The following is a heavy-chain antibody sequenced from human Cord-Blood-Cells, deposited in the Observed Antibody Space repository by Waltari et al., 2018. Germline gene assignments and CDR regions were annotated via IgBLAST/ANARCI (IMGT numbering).Heavy chain of an antibody. CDR2: ISGSGGST. V-gene: IGHV3-23*01. CDR3: AKEGIAAAGAFDI. J-gene: IGHJ3*02. CDR1: GFTFSSHA. D-gene: IGHD6-13*01. Sequence: EVQLLESGGGLVQPGGSLRLSCSAPGFTFSSHAMSWVRQAPGKGLEWVSAISGSGGSTYYADSVKGRFTISRDNSKNTLYLQMNSLRAEDTAVYYCAKEGIAAAGAFDIWGQGTMVTVSS.